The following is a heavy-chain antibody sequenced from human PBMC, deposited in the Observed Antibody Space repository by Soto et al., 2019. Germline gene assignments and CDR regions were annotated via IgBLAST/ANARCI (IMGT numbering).Heavy chain of an antibody. V-gene: IGHV1-8*01. J-gene: IGHJ6*02. CDR2: MNPNSGNT. Sequence: QVQLVQSGAEVKKPGASVKVSCKASGYTFTSYDINWVRQATGQGLEWMGWMNPNSGNTGYAQKLQGRVTMTRNTSISPAYMELSSLRSEDTAVYYCARWPDGYYYYGMDVWGQGTTVTVSS. CDR1: GYTFTSYD. CDR3: ARWPDGYYYYGMDV.